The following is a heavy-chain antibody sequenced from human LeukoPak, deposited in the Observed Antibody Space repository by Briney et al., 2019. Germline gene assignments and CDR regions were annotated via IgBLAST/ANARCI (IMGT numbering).Heavy chain of an antibody. D-gene: IGHD2-2*01. CDR3: ARSIVVVPAAIFGLYYMDV. CDR2: IYTSGST. Sequence: SQTLSLTCTVSGGSISSGSYYWSWIRQPAGKGLEWIGRIYTSGSTNYNPSLKSRVTISVDTSKNQFSLKLSSVTAADTAVYYRARSIVVVPAAIFGLYYMDVWGKGTTVTVSS. V-gene: IGHV4-61*02. J-gene: IGHJ6*03. CDR1: GGSISSGSYY.